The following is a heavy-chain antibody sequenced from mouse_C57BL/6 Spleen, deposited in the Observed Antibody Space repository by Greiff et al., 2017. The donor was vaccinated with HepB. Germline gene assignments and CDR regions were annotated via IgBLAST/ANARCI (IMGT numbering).Heavy chain of an antibody. CDR2: IYLGDGDT. Sequence: VKLQESGPELVKPGASVKISCKASGYAFSSSWMNWVKQRPGKGLEWIGRIYLGDGDTNYNGKFKGKAKLTADKSSSTAYMQLSSLTSEDSAVYFCARSPIYYGSDYFDYWGQGTTLTVSS. J-gene: IGHJ2*01. CDR1: GYAFSSSW. D-gene: IGHD1-1*01. V-gene: IGHV1-82*01. CDR3: ARSPIYYGSDYFDY.